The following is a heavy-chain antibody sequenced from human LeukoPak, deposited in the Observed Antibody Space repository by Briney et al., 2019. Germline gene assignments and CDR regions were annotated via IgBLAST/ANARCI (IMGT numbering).Heavy chain of an antibody. J-gene: IGHJ4*02. CDR1: GFTFSSYG. CDR3: ARDIGTTGTTGNLDY. D-gene: IGHD1-1*01. V-gene: IGHV3-23*01. CDR2: ISGSGGST. Sequence: GGSLRLSCAASGFTFSSYGMSWVRQAPGKGLEWVSAISGSGGSTYYADSVKGRFTISRDNSKNTLYLQMNSLRAEDTAVYYCARDIGTTGTTGNLDYWGQGTLVTVSS.